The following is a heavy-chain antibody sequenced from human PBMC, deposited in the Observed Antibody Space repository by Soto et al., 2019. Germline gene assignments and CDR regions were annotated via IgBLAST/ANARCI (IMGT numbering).Heavy chain of an antibody. CDR2: IRSKAKSYAT. D-gene: IGHD6-13*01. Sequence: GGSLRLSCAASGFTFSGSAMHWVRQASGKGLEWVGRIRSKAKSYATVYAASVKGRFTISRDDSKNTAYLQMNSLKTEDTAVYYCTRLGIAAAGTDYWGQGTLVTVSS. CDR1: GFTFSGSA. V-gene: IGHV3-73*01. J-gene: IGHJ4*02. CDR3: TRLGIAAAGTDY.